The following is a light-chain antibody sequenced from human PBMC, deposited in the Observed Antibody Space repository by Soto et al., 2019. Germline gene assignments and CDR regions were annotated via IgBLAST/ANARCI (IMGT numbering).Light chain of an antibody. CDR3: TSYTRSTTVI. CDR2: EVT. Sequence: QSALTQPASMSGSPGQSITISCTGTSSDLGGYNYVSWYQQHPGRAPRLMIFEVTNRPAGVSNRFSGSKSGNTASLTTSGLQADDEAHYYCTSYTRSTTVIFGGGTKLTVL. V-gene: IGLV2-14*03. CDR1: SSDLGGYNY. J-gene: IGLJ2*01.